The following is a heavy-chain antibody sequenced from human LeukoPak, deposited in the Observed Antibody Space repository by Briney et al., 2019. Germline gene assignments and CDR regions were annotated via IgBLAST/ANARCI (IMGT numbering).Heavy chain of an antibody. Sequence: SETLSRTCAVSGGSISSGGYSWSWIRQPPGKGLEWIGYIYHSGSTYYNPSLKSRVTISVDRSKNQFSLKLSSVTAADTAVYYCARGRGFWSGYSPYFLDYWGQGTLVTVSS. D-gene: IGHD3-3*01. CDR1: GGSISSGGYS. J-gene: IGHJ4*02. CDR2: IYHSGST. CDR3: ARGRGFWSGYSPYFLDY. V-gene: IGHV4-30-2*01.